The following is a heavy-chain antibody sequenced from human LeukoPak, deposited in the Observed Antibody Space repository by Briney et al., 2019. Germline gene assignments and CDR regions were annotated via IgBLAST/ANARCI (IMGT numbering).Heavy chain of an antibody. J-gene: IGHJ4*02. CDR1: GITFSRSW. CDR3: VRDPDSLDY. CDR2: ISSSGDMI. V-gene: IGHV3-48*02. Sequence: GGSLRLSCAASGITFSRSWMSWVRQAPGKGLEWVSYISSSGDMIYYADSVKGRFTISRDIAKNSVYLQMNSLRDEDTAVYYCVRDPDSLDYWGQGTPVTVSS.